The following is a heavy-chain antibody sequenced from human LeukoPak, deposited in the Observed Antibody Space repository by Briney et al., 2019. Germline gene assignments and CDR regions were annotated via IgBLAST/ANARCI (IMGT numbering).Heavy chain of an antibody. J-gene: IGHJ4*02. CDR2: IRGSGGST. D-gene: IGHD6-19*01. CDR3: AKDRNSCGCFDY. CDR1: GFTFSSYA. Sequence: PGGSLRLSCAASGFTFSSYAMSWVRQAPGKGLEWVSAIRGSGGSTYYADSVKGRFTISRDNSKNTLYLQMNSLRAEDTAVYYCAKDRNSCGCFDYWGQGTLVTVSS. V-gene: IGHV3-23*01.